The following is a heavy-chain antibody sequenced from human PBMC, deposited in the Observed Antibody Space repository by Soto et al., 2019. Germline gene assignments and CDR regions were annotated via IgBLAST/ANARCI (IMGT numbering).Heavy chain of an antibody. Sequence: GGSRRRSWGASAFPFRTYTMNWGRPAPGKGLEWVSGIRVFSPYTFHAESVKRRFTISRDNAKNSLYLQMNSLGVEDTAVYYCARDRGYDAHDYYYNAMDVWGQGTTVTVSS. J-gene: IGHJ6*02. CDR3: ARDRGYDAHDYYYNAMDV. V-gene: IGHV3-21*01. CDR1: AFPFRTYT. D-gene: IGHD2-15*01. CDR2: IRVFSPYT.